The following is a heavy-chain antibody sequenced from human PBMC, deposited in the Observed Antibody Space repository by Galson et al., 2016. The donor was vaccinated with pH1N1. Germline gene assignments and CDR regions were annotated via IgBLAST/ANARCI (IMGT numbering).Heavy chain of an antibody. CDR3: ARSRNFSFDY. CDR1: GFPLSCCA. J-gene: IGHJ4*02. CDR2: ISKDGNNV. D-gene: IGHD4-11*01. Sequence: SLRLSCTASGFPLSCCAMHWVRQAPGKGLECVALISKDGNNVYYADSVKGRFTISRDSSNNTLYLQMNSLITEDTAIYYCARSRNFSFDYWGQGALVTVAS. V-gene: IGHV3-30*04.